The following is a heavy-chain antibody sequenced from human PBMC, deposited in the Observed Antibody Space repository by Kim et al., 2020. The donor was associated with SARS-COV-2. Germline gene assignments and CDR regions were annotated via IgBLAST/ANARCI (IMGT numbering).Heavy chain of an antibody. V-gene: IGHV4-34*01. D-gene: IGHD6-19*01. J-gene: IGHJ6*02. CDR3: AREIAVAGTIHYYYYGMDV. Sequence: SRVTISVDTSKNQFSLKLSSVTAADTAVYYCAREIAVAGTIHYYYYGMDVWGQGTTVTVSS.